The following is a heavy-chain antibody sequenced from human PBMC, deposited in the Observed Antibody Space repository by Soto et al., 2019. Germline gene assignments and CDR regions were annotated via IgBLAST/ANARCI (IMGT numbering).Heavy chain of an antibody. V-gene: IGHV1-3*01. J-gene: IGHJ5*02. Sequence: QVQLVQSGAEVKKPGASVKVSCKASGYTFTSYAMHWVRQAPGQRLEWMGWINAGNGNTKYSQKFQGRVTITRDTSASTAYMELSSLRSEDTAVYYCARDLVSLRVLVVPWFDPWGQGTLVTVSS. D-gene: IGHD2-8*02. CDR2: INAGNGNT. CDR3: ARDLVSLRVLVVPWFDP. CDR1: GYTFTSYA.